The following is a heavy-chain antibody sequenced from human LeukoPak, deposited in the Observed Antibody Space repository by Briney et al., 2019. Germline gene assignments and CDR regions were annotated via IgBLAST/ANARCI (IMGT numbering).Heavy chain of an antibody. CDR1: GGTFSSYA. V-gene: IGHV1-69*04. D-gene: IGHD4-23*01. Sequence: GASVKVSCKASGGTFSSYAISWVRQAPGQGLEWMGRIIPILGIANYAQKFQGRVTITADKSTSTAYMELSSLRSEDTAVYYCASLGVVTPDHVGWYFDLWGRGTLVTVSS. CDR2: IIPILGIA. CDR3: ASLGVVTPDHVGWYFDL. J-gene: IGHJ2*01.